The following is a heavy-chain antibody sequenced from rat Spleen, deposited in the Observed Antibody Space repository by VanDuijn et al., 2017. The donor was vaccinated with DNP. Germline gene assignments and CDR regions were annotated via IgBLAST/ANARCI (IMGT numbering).Heavy chain of an antibody. CDR2: ITYEGSST. Sequence: EVQLVESGGGLVQPGRSLKLSCAAAGFTFSDHDMAWVRQAPAKGLEWVASITYEGSSTYYGDYVKGRFTMSRDNANSTLYLQMSSLRSEDTATYYCTTFEGTNAWGQGTSVTVSS. CDR1: GFTFSDHD. D-gene: IGHD1-11*01. CDR3: TTFEGTNA. J-gene: IGHJ4*01. V-gene: IGHV5-22*01.